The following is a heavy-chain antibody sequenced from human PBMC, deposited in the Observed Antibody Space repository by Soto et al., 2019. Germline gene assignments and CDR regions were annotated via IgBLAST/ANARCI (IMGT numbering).Heavy chain of an antibody. D-gene: IGHD2-2*01. Sequence: GGSLRLSCAASGFTFSSYSMNWVRQAPGKGLEWVSSISSSSSYIYYADSVKGRFTISRDNAKNTLYLQMNSLRAEDTAVYYCAKGGCISTSCYEFDPWGQGTLVTVSS. V-gene: IGHV3-21*01. CDR2: ISSSSSYI. CDR1: GFTFSSYS. CDR3: AKGGCISTSCYEFDP. J-gene: IGHJ5*02.